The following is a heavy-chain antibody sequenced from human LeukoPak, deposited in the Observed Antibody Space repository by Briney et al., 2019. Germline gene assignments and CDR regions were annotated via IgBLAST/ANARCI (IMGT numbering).Heavy chain of an antibody. CDR3: ARGALDIVVVPAAMDY. V-gene: IGHV3-48*04. CDR1: GFTFSSYS. Sequence: PGGSLRLSCAASGFTFSSYSMNWVRQAPGKGLEWVSYISSSSGTIYYTDSVKGRFTITRDNAKNSLSLQMNSLRAEDTAVYYCARGALDIVVVPAAMDYWGQGTLVTVSS. J-gene: IGHJ4*02. D-gene: IGHD2-2*03. CDR2: ISSSSGTI.